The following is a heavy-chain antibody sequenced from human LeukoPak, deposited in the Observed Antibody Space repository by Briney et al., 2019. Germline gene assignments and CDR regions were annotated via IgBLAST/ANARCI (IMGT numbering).Heavy chain of an antibody. CDR3: ARLRRAGHNYFDY. CDR1: GGSISSYY. Sequence: PSETLSLTCTVSGGSISSYYWSWIRQPPGKGLEWIGYIYYSGSTNYNPSLKSRVTISVDTSKNQFSLKLSSVTAADTAVYYCARLRRAGHNYFDYWGQGTLVTVSS. J-gene: IGHJ4*02. D-gene: IGHD5-24*01. V-gene: IGHV4-59*08. CDR2: IYYSGST.